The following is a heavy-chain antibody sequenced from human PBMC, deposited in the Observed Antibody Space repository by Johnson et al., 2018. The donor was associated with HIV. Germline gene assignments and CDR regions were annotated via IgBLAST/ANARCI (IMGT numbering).Heavy chain of an antibody. J-gene: IGHJ3*01. CDR3: ARGPAAFDL. CDR1: GFTFSTYW. V-gene: IGHV3-15*01. Sequence: VQLVESGGGLVQPGGSLRLSCAASGFTFSTYWMSWVRQTPVKGLEWVGRIKSKTDGRTADYVAPVKGRFTISRDDAKNTLYLQMNSLKTEDRGMYYCARGPAAFDLWGQGTMVTVSS. CDR2: IKSKTDGRTA.